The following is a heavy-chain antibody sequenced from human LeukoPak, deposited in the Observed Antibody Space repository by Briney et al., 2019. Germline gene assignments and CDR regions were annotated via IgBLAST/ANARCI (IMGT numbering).Heavy chain of an antibody. D-gene: IGHD2-2*01. Sequence: SETLSLTCTVSGASISSYYWSWIRHPPGKGLEWIGYIYYSGSTNYNPSLKRRVTISVETSKTPFSLKLRSVTAADTAVYYCARHPAYCSSTSCYPSNWFAPWGQGTLVSVSS. J-gene: IGHJ5*02. CDR1: GASISSYY. CDR2: IYYSGST. V-gene: IGHV4-59*08. CDR3: ARHPAYCSSTSCYPSNWFAP.